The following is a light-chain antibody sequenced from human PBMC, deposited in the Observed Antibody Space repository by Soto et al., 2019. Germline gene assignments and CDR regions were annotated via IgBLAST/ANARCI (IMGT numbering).Light chain of an antibody. J-gene: IGKJ1*01. V-gene: IGKV3-20*01. Sequence: EIVLTQSPGTLSLSPGERATLSCRASQYVSRSYLAWYQQKPGQAPRLLIYDASRRAAGIPDRFSGSWSGTDFVLTISRLEPEDFAVYYCHQSGSSLLTFGQGTKVEIK. CDR3: HQSGSSLLT. CDR1: QYVSRSY. CDR2: DAS.